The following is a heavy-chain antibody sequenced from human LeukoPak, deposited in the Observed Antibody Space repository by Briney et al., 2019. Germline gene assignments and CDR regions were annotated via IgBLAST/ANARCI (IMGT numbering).Heavy chain of an antibody. CDR1: GFTFNSYD. D-gene: IGHD6-13*01. CDR3: ATDSSSWNIFDY. V-gene: IGHV3-48*03. Sequence: GGSLRLSCAASGFTFNSYDMNWVRQAPGKGLEWVSYISYSGSDIYYADSVKGRFIISRDNAKNSLSLQMNSLRAEDTAAYYCATDSSSWNIFDYWGQATLVTVSS. CDR2: ISYSGSDI. J-gene: IGHJ4*02.